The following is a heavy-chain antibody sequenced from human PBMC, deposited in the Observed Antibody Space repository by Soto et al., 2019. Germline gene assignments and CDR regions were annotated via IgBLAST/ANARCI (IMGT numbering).Heavy chain of an antibody. J-gene: IGHJ4*02. CDR1: GGSISSGGYY. Sequence: SETLCLTCTVSGGSISSGGYYWSWIRQHPGKGLEWIGYIYYSGSTYYNPSLKSRVTISVDTSKNQFSLKLSSVTAADTAVYYCASRRWGCSSTSCYNGADYFAYWSQGTLVTGSS. CDR2: IYYSGST. CDR3: ASRRWGCSSTSCYNGADYFAY. D-gene: IGHD2-2*02. V-gene: IGHV4-31*03.